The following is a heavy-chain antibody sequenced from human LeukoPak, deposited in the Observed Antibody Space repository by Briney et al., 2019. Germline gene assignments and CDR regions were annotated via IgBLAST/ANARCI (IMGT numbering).Heavy chain of an antibody. Sequence: GGSLRLSCAASGFTFNNYAMSWVRQAPGKGLEWVSAISGSGGSTYYADSVKGRLTISRDNSKNTLYLQMHSLRAEDTAVYYCAKALTYYYDTSGHDYWGQGTLVTVSS. D-gene: IGHD3-22*01. J-gene: IGHJ4*02. CDR2: ISGSGGST. CDR1: GFTFNNYA. CDR3: AKALTYYYDTSGHDY. V-gene: IGHV3-23*01.